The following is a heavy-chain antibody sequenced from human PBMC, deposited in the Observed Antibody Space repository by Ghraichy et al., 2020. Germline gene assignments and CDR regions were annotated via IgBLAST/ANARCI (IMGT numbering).Heavy chain of an antibody. J-gene: IGHJ1*01. V-gene: IGHV3-11*01. D-gene: IGHD3-10*01. CDR2: ISSSGSTI. CDR3: ARGGGSQSRYFQH. Sequence: GGSLRLSCAASGFTFSDYYMSWIHQAPGKGLEWVSYISSSGSTIDYADSVKGRFTISRDNAKNSLYLVMNSLRVEDTAVYYCARGGGSQSRYFQHWGQGTLVTVSS. CDR1: GFTFSDYY.